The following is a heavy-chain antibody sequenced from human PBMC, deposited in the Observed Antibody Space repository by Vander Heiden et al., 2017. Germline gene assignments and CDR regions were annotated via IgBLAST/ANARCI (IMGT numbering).Heavy chain of an antibody. J-gene: IGHJ5*02. Sequence: EVQLVESGGGLVQPGRSLRLSCAASGFTFDDYAMHWVRQVPGKGLEWVSGITWNSDDIVYADSVKGRFTISRDNAKNSLYLQMNSLRPEDTAFYYCAKDQLGHLLTPWLDPWGQGTLVTVSS. CDR3: AKDQLGHLLTPWLDP. CDR2: ITWNSDDI. D-gene: IGHD3-16*01. V-gene: IGHV3-9*01. CDR1: GFTFDDYA.